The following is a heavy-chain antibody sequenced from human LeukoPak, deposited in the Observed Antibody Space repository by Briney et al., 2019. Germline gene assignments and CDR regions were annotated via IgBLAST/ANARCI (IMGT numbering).Heavy chain of an antibody. CDR3: ARAAQDMGSSWLPYYYYYYGMDV. CDR1: GGSISSYY. V-gene: IGHV4-59*01. CDR2: IYYSGST. Sequence: SETLSLTCTVSGGSISSYYWSWIRQPPGKGLEWIGYIYYSGSTNYNPSLKSRVTISVDTSKNQFSLKLSSVTAADTAVYYCARAAQDMGSSWLPYYYYYYGMDVWGQGTTVTVSS. J-gene: IGHJ6*02. D-gene: IGHD6-13*01.